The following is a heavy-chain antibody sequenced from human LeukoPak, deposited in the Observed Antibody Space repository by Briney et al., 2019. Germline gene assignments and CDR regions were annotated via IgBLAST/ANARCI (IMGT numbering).Heavy chain of an antibody. V-gene: IGHV1-18*01. CDR2: ISAYHGNT. CDR3: ARHRSRMVRGGDWFDP. CDR1: GYTFNSHG. Sequence: ASVKVSCKGSGYTFNSHGITWVRQAPGQGLEWMGWISAYHGNTNYAQKLQGRVTLTTDTSTSTAYMELRSLRSDDTAVYYCARHRSRMVRGGDWFDPWGQGTLVTVSS. D-gene: IGHD3-10*01. J-gene: IGHJ5*02.